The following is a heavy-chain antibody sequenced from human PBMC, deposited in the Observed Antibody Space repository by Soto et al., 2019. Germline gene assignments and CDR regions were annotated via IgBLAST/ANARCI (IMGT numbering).Heavy chain of an antibody. CDR3: ARGSHIVVVTAIYYGMDV. V-gene: IGHV3-53*01. Sequence: GGSLRLSCAASGFTVSSNYMSWVRQAPGKGLEWVSVIYSGGSTYYADSVKGRFTISRDNSKNTLYLQMNSLRAEDTAVYYCARGSHIVVVTAIYYGMDVWGQGTTVTVSS. D-gene: IGHD2-21*02. J-gene: IGHJ6*02. CDR2: IYSGGST. CDR1: GFTVSSNY.